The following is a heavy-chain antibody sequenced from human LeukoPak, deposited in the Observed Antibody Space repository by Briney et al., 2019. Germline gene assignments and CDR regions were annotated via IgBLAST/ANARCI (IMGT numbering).Heavy chain of an antibody. CDR3: ARISSSWYYVDY. J-gene: IGHJ4*02. V-gene: IGHV3-53*01. CDR2: IYSGGST. CDR1: GFTVSSNY. D-gene: IGHD6-13*01. Sequence: GGSLRLSCAASGFTVSSNYMSWVRQAPGKGLEWVSVIYSGGSTYYADSVKGRFTISRDNSKNTLYLQMNSLRAEDTAVYYCARISSSWYYVDYWGQGTLVTVSS.